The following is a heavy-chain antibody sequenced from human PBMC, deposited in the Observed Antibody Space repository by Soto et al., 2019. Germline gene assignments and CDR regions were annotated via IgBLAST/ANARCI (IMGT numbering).Heavy chain of an antibody. CDR2: INAGNGNT. CDR3: ARDHPPREELAESISWSMGGWFEP. Sequence: ASVKVSCNASGYTFTSYAMHWVRQAPGQRLEWMGWINAGNGNTKYSQKFQGRVTITRDTSASTAYMELSSLRSEDTAVYYCARDHPPREELAESISWSMGGWFEPWGQATLVTV. CDR1: GYTFTSYA. V-gene: IGHV1-3*01. J-gene: IGHJ5*02. D-gene: IGHD6-13*01.